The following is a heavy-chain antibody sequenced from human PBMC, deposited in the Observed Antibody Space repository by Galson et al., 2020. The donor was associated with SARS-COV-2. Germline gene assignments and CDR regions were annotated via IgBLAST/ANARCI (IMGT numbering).Heavy chain of an antibody. J-gene: IGHJ4*02. CDR3: ARDSYFDWLLYREYYFDY. CDR1: GFTFSSYS. Sequence: GESLKISCAASGFTFSSYSMNWVRQAPGKGLEWVSYISSSSSTIYYADSVKGRFTISRDNAKNSLYLQMNSLRAEDTAVYYCARDSYFDWLLYREYYFDYWGQGTLVTVSS. CDR2: ISSSSSTI. V-gene: IGHV3-48*04. D-gene: IGHD3-9*01.